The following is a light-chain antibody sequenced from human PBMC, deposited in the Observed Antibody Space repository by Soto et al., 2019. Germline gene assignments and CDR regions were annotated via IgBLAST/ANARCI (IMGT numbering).Light chain of an antibody. CDR3: QQRSNWPPVT. J-gene: IGKJ4*01. V-gene: IGKV3D-20*02. Sequence: EIVLTQSPGTLSLSPGERATLSCRASQSVTSTYLAWYQQKPGQAPRLLIYGASNRATGIPDRFTGSGSGTDFTLTISSLEPEDFAIYYCQQRSNWPPVTFGGGTKVEIK. CDR1: QSVTSTY. CDR2: GAS.